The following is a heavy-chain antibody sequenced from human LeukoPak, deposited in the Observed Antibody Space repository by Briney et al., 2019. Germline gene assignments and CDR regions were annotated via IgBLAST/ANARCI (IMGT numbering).Heavy chain of an antibody. D-gene: IGHD6-19*01. V-gene: IGHV1-24*01. CDR2: FDPEDGET. CDR1: GYTLTELS. Sequence: ALVKVSCKVSGYTLTELSMHWVRQAPGKGLEWMGGFDPEDGETIYAQKFQGRVTMTEDTSTDTAYMELSSLRSEDTAVYYCATQGRYSSGWYVDFDYWGQGTLVTVSS. CDR3: ATQGRYSSGWYVDFDY. J-gene: IGHJ4*02.